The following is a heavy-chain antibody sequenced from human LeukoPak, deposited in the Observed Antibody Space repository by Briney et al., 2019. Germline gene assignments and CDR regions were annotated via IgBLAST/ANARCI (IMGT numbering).Heavy chain of an antibody. V-gene: IGHV3-23*01. J-gene: IGHJ4*02. CDR3: ATQQYSSSWYEIDY. CDR2: ISGSGGST. D-gene: IGHD6-13*01. Sequence: GGSLRFSCAASGFTFSSYAMSWVRQAPGKGLEWVSAISGSGGSTYYADSVKGRFTISRDNSKNTLYLQMNSLRAEDTAVYYCATQQYSSSWYEIDYWGQGTLVTVSS. CDR1: GFTFSSYA.